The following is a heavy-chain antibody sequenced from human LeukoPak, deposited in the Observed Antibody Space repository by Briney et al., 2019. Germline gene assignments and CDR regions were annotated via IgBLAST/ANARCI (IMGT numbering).Heavy chain of an antibody. CDR2: MSPNSGNT. D-gene: IGHD2-15*01. J-gene: IGHJ4*02. V-gene: IGHV1-8*01. Sequence: ASVRVSCKASGDTFTTYDINWVRQAPGQGLEWMGWMSPNSGNTGYAQKFQGRVTMTRNTPITTAYMELSRLRSDDTAVYYCARGKVVVVAATDPDFDYWGQGTLVTVSS. CDR3: ARGKVVVVAATDPDFDY. CDR1: GDTFTTYD.